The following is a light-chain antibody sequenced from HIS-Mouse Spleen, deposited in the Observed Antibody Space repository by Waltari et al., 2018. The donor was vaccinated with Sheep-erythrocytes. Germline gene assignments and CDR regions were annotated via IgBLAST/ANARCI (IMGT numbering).Light chain of an antibody. CDR3: CSYAGSYNHV. CDR2: DVS. V-gene: IGLV2-11*01. Sequence: QSALTQPRSVSGSPGQSVTISCPGTSSDFGGYNYVPWYQQHPGKAPKLMIYDVSKRPSGVPDRFSGSKSGNTASLTISGLQAEDEADYYCCSYAGSYNHVFATGTKVTVL. J-gene: IGLJ1*01. CDR1: SSDFGGYNY.